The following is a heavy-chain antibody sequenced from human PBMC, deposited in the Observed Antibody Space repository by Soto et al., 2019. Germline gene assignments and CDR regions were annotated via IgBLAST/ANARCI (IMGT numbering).Heavy chain of an antibody. J-gene: IGHJ6*03. CDR3: ARLLGVSVYLTYYYYYMDV. CDR2: IYYSGNT. CDR1: GGSISSYY. D-gene: IGHD3-10*01. V-gene: IGHV4-59*08. Sequence: QVQLQESGPGLVKPSETLSLTCTVSGGSISSYYWTWIRQPPGKGLEWIGYIYYSGNTNYNPSLKSRVTMSVDTSKNQFFLKLTSVTAADTAVYYCARLLGVSVYLTYYYYYMDVWGKGTTVTVSS.